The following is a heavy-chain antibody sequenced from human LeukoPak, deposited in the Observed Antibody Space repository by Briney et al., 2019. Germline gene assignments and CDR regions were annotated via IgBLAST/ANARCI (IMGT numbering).Heavy chain of an antibody. CDR1: GYTFTGYY. D-gene: IGHD2-15*01. Sequence: ASVKVSCKASGYTFTGYYMHWVRQAPGQGLEWMGRINPNSGGTNYAQKFQGRVAMTRDTSISTAYMELSRLRPDDTAVYYCARDSSGRQSGDYWGQGTLVTVSS. CDR2: INPNSGGT. V-gene: IGHV1-2*06. J-gene: IGHJ4*02. CDR3: ARDSSGRQSGDY.